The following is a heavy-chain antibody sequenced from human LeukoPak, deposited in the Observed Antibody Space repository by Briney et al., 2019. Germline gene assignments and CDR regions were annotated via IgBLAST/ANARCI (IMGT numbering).Heavy chain of an antibody. CDR3: ARDISDQDYGGNYYYYGMDV. Sequence: SGTLSLTCAVSGGSISGSNWWSWVRQPPGKGLEWIGEIYHSGSTNYNPSLKSRVTISVDKSKNQFSLKLSSVTAADTAVYYCARDISDQDYGGNYYYYGMDVWGQGTTVTVSS. CDR1: GGSISGSNW. V-gene: IGHV4-4*02. CDR2: IYHSGST. D-gene: IGHD4-23*01. J-gene: IGHJ6*02.